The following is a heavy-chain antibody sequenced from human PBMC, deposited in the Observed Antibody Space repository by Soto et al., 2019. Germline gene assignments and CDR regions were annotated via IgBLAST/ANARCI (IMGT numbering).Heavy chain of an antibody. CDR3: AKDAVYNDGLWLMDS. CDR2: VVGSGGEI. J-gene: IGHJ5*02. V-gene: IGHV3-23*01. Sequence: PVGSLRLSCAASGFTISTYAMTWVRQAPGKGLECVSGVVGSGGEIYYADSVKGRFTISKDNSKNTLYLQMNSLRDEDTAVYYCAKDAVYNDGLWLMDSWGQGTLVTVSS. CDR1: GFTISTYA. D-gene: IGHD2-21*01.